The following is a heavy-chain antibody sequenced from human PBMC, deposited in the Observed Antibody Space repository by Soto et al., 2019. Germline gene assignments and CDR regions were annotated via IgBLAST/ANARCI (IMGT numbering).Heavy chain of an antibody. V-gene: IGHV3-21*01. CDR2: ISSSSSYI. D-gene: IGHD6-19*01. CDR3: ARVSSSGWYE. CDR1: GFTFSSYS. Sequence: GGSLRLSCAASGFTFSSYSMNWVRQAPGKGLEWDSSISSSSSYIYYADSVKGRFTISRDNAKNSLYLQMNSLRAEDTAVYYCARVSSSGWYEWGQGTLVTVSS. J-gene: IGHJ4*02.